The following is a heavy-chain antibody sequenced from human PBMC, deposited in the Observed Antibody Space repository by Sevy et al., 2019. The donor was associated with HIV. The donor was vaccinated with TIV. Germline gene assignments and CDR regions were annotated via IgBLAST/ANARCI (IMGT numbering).Heavy chain of an antibody. Sequence: GGSLRLSCAASGFTFDDYAMHWVRQAPGKGLEWVSGISWNSGSIGYAHSVKGRFTISRDNAKNSLYLQMNSLRAEDTALYYCAKDMGVGLSSSFFVYYYGMDVWGQGTTVTVSS. CDR1: GFTFDDYA. J-gene: IGHJ6*02. D-gene: IGHD6-6*01. V-gene: IGHV3-9*01. CDR3: AKDMGVGLSSSFFVYYYGMDV. CDR2: ISWNSGSI.